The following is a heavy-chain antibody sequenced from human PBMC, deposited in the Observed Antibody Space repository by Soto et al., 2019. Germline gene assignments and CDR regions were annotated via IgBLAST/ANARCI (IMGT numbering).Heavy chain of an antibody. CDR1: GFTFSSYS. CDR2: ISSSSSTI. V-gene: IGHV3-48*01. Sequence: EVQLVESGGGLVQPGGSLRLSCAASGFTFSSYSMNWVRQAPGKGLEWVSYISSSSSTIYYADSVKGRFTISRDNAKNSLYLQMNSLRAEDTAVYYCARDHCSSTSCYAVAFDIWGQGTMVTVSS. D-gene: IGHD2-2*01. CDR3: ARDHCSSTSCYAVAFDI. J-gene: IGHJ3*02.